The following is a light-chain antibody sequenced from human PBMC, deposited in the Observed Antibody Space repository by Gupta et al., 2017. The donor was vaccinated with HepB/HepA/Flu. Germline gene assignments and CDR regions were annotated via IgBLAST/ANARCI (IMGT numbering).Light chain of an antibody. CDR1: QSISNF. V-gene: IGKV1-39*01. CDR2: AAS. Sequence: DIQMTQSPSSLSAFVGDRVTIACRASQSISNFLNWYQQKPGKAPNLLIYAASSLQSGFPSRFSGSGSGTDFILTISSLQPEDFATYYCQQSYGTPRTFGQGTRVEIK. CDR3: QQSYGTPRT. J-gene: IGKJ1*01.